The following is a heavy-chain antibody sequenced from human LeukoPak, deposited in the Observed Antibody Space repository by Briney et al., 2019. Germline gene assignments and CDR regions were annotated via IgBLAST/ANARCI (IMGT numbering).Heavy chain of an antibody. D-gene: IGHD6-6*01. CDR2: ISGGGGST. CDR1: GFTFSSYA. CDR3: AKGVYSSSSGGYFDY. Sequence: GSLRLPCAASGFTFSSYAMSWVRQAPGKGLEWVSAISGGGGSTYYADSVKGRFTISRDNSKNTLYLQMNSLRAEDTAVYYCAKGVYSSSSGGYFDYWGQGTLVTVSS. J-gene: IGHJ4*02. V-gene: IGHV3-23*01.